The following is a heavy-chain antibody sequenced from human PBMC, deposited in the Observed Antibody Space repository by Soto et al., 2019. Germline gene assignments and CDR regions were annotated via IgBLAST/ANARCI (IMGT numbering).Heavy chain of an antibody. V-gene: IGHV4-59*01. D-gene: IGHD3-3*01. CDR3: ARWFMEQPAPGVRTGGSWFDT. CDR1: VVSIIIYY. Sequence: SETLSLTFTFSVVSIIIYYGSCIRQPPWRGLEWIGYIYYSGITNYNPSLKSRVTISVDTSKNQFSLKLSSVTAADTAVYYCARWFMEQPAPGVRTGGSWFDTWAKGPLV. J-gene: IGHJ5*02. CDR2: IYYSGIT.